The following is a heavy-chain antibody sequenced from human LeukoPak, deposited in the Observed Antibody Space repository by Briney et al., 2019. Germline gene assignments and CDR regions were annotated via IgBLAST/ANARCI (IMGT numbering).Heavy chain of an antibody. D-gene: IGHD4-11*01. CDR1: GGSISSGDYY. Sequence: SETLSLTCTVPGGSISSGDYYWSWIRQPPGKGLEWIGYIYYSGSTYYNPSLKSRVTISVDTSKNQFSLKLSSVTAADTAVYYCARGIAPVSNEGFDYWGQGTLVTVSS. CDR3: ARGIAPVSNEGFDY. J-gene: IGHJ4*02. V-gene: IGHV4-30-4*01. CDR2: IYYSGST.